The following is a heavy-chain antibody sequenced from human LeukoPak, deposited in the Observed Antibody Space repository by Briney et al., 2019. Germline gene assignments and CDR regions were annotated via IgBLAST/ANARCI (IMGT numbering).Heavy chain of an antibody. J-gene: IGHJ4*02. Sequence: PSETLSLTCTVSGGSISSNVYYWSWIRQPPGKGLEWIGYIYYSGRTYYSPSLKSRLIMSVDTSKNHFSLKLSSVTAADTAVYYCASHSDYGEDYWGQGTLVTVS. CDR3: ASHSDYGEDY. CDR2: IYYSGRT. D-gene: IGHD4-17*01. CDR1: GGSISSNVYY. V-gene: IGHV4-30-4*01.